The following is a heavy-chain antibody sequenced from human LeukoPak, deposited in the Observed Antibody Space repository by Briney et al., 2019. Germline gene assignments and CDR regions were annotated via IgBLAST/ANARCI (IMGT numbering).Heavy chain of an antibody. Sequence: GGSLRLSCAASGFTFSDYWMHWVRQAPGKGLVWVSRISNDGSTTTYADSVRGRFTISRDNAKNTLYLQMNSLRAEDTAVYYCARAVGPFDIWGQGTIVIVSS. CDR2: ISNDGSTT. V-gene: IGHV3-74*01. J-gene: IGHJ3*02. CDR3: ARAVGPFDI. CDR1: GFTFSDYW. D-gene: IGHD3-16*01.